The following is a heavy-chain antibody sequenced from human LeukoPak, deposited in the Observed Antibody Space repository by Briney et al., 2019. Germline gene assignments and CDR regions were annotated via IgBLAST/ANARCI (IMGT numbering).Heavy chain of an antibody. CDR3: TTGPSFGYGW. V-gene: IGHV3-74*01. Sequence: TGGSLRLSCAASGMTFSNHWMHWVRQAPGKGLVWVSLIKTDGRTTIYADSVKGRFTISRDDGKSTLYLQMNSLRAEDTAIYYCTTGPSFGYGWWGQGTVVTVSS. D-gene: IGHD3-22*01. J-gene: IGHJ4*02. CDR1: GMTFSNHW. CDR2: IKTDGRTT.